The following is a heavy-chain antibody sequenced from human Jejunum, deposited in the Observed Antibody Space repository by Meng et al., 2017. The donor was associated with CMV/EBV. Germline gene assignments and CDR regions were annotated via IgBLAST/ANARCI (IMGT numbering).Heavy chain of an antibody. CDR3: VKDRGAVTGNYYYYAMDV. V-gene: IGHV3-43*01. Sequence: FDDYTLHWVRQLPGKGLEWVSLISWDGGRAYYAESVKGRFTISRDNNKTSLYLQMNSLRTEDTALYYCVKDRGAVTGNYYYYAMDVWGQGTTVTVSS. J-gene: IGHJ6*02. D-gene: IGHD3-16*01. CDR1: FDDYT. CDR2: ISWDGGRA.